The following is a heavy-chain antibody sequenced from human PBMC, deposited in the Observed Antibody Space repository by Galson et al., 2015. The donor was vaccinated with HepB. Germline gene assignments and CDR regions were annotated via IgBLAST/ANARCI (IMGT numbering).Heavy chain of an antibody. CDR1: GYSFTSYW. D-gene: IGHD3-22*01. V-gene: IGHV5-51*03. J-gene: IGHJ4*02. CDR3: ARRGMSGGGSKYYYDSSGYYSSGGFDY. Sequence: QSGAEVKKPGESLKISCKGSGYSFTSYWIGWVRQMPGKGLEWMGIIYPGDSDTRYSPSFQGQVTISADKSISTAYLQWSSLKASDTAMYYCARRGMSGGGSKYYYDSSGYYSSGGFDYWGQGTLVTVSS. CDR2: IYPGDSDT.